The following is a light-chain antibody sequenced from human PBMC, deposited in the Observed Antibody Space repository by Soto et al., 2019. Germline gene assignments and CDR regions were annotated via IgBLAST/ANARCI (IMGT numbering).Light chain of an antibody. CDR3: QQRSNWPPIT. Sequence: IVLTQSPATLSLSPGERAQLSCRASQSVSSYLAWYQQKPGQAPRLLIYDASNRATGIPARFSGSGSGTDFTLTISSLEPEDFAVYYCQQRSNWPPITFGQGTRLEIK. CDR1: QSVSSY. V-gene: IGKV3-11*01. CDR2: DAS. J-gene: IGKJ5*01.